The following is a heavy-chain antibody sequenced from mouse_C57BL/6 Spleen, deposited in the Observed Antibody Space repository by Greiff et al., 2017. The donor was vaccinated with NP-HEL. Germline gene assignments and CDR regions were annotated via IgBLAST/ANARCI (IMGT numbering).Heavy chain of an antibody. CDR1: GYTFTSYW. J-gene: IGHJ1*03. CDR3: ARRERDWYFDV. V-gene: IGHV1-50*01. CDR2: IDPSDSYT. Sequence: VQLQQPGAELVKPGASVKLSCKASGYTFTSYWMQWVKQRPGQGLEWIGEIDPSDSYTNYNQKFKGKATLTVDTSSSTAYMQLSSLTSEDSAVYYCARRERDWYFDVWGTGTTVTVSS.